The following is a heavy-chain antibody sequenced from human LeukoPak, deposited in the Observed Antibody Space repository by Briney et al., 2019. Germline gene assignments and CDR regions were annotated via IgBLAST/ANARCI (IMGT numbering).Heavy chain of an antibody. J-gene: IGHJ3*02. Sequence: SSQTLSLTCTVSGGSISSGDYYWSWIRQPPGKDLEWIGYIYYSGSTYYNPSLKSRVTISVDTSKNQFSLKLSSVTAADTAVYYCARVPRPGYCSSTSCYPDAFDIWGQGTMVTVSS. CDR3: ARVPRPGYCSSTSCYPDAFDI. V-gene: IGHV4-30-4*08. CDR2: IYYSGST. D-gene: IGHD2-2*03. CDR1: GGSISSGDYY.